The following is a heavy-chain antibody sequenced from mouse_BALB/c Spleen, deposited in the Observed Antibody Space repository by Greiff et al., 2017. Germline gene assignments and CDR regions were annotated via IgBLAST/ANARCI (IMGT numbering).Heavy chain of an antibody. J-gene: IGHJ4*01. Sequence: EVQLVESGPGLVKPSQSLSLTCTVTGYSITSDYAWNWIRQFPGNKLEWMGYISYSGSTSYNPSLKSRISITRDTSKNQFFLQLNSVTTEDTATYYCAREDYDYDGYAMDYWGQGTSVTVSS. V-gene: IGHV3-2*02. CDR2: ISYSGST. CDR3: AREDYDYDGYAMDY. CDR1: GYSITSDYA. D-gene: IGHD2-4*01.